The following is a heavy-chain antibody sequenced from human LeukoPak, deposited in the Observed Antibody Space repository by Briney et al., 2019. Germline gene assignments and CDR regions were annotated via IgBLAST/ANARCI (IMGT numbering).Heavy chain of an antibody. CDR1: GVSISRGGYS. V-gene: IGHV4-30-4*07. CDR2: IYHSGST. Sequence: PSETLSLTCAVSGVSISRGGYSWSWIRQPPGKGLEWIGYIYHSGSTNYNPSLKSRLTISVDTSKNQFSLKLSSVTAADTAVYYCARDVRGRDYFDYWGQGTLVTVSS. J-gene: IGHJ4*02. CDR3: ARDVRGRDYFDY.